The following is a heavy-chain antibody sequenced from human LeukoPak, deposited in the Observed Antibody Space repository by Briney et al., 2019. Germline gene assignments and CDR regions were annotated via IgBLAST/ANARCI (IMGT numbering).Heavy chain of an antibody. D-gene: IGHD5-24*01. CDR1: GGSISSSSYF. J-gene: IGHJ4*02. CDR2: IYYSGST. V-gene: IGHV4-39*07. Sequence: SETLSLTCTVSGGSISSSSYFWGWIRQPPGKGLEWIGTIYYSGSTYYNPSLKSRVTLSVDTSKNQFSLKLSSVTAADTAVYYCARDVPRDGYNYFDYWGQGTLVTVSS. CDR3: ARDVPRDGYNYFDY.